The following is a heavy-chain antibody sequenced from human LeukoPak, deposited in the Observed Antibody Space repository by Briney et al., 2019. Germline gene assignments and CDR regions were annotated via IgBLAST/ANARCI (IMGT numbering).Heavy chain of an antibody. CDR1: GGSISSYY. CDR3: ARANVVASFDY. Sequence: SETLSLTCTVSGGSISSYYWSWLRQPPGKGLEWIGYIYYSGSTNYNPSLKSRVTISVDTSKNQFSLKLSSVTAADTAVYYCARANVVASFDYWGQGTLVTVSS. CDR2: IYYSGST. J-gene: IGHJ4*02. V-gene: IGHV4-59*01. D-gene: IGHD2-2*01.